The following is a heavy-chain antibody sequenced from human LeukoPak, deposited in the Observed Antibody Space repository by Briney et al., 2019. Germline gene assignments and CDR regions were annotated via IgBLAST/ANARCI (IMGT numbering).Heavy chain of an antibody. V-gene: IGHV3-53*01. CDR1: GYTVSSNS. CDR2: IYSGGNT. D-gene: IGHD2-15*01. CDR3: ARQAGEYSHPYDY. J-gene: IGHJ4*02. Sequence: GGSLRLSCTVSGYTVSSNSWSWVRQAPGKGLEWVSFIYSGGNTHYSDSVKGRFTLSRDNSKNTLYLQMNSLRAEDTAIYYCARQAGEYSHPYDYWGQGTLVTVSS.